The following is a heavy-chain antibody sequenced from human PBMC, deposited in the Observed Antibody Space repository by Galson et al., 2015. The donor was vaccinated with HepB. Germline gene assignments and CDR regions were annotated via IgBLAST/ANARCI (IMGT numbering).Heavy chain of an antibody. CDR1: GGSISSGGYY. CDR3: AREMSSGYQLGWFDP. Sequence: TLSLTCTVSGGSISSGGYYWSWIRQHPGKGLEWIGYIYYSGSTYYNPSLKSRVTISVDTSKNQFSLKLSSVTAADTAVYYCAREMSSGYQLGWFDPWGQGTLVTVSS. J-gene: IGHJ5*02. V-gene: IGHV4-31*03. CDR2: IYYSGST. D-gene: IGHD3-22*01.